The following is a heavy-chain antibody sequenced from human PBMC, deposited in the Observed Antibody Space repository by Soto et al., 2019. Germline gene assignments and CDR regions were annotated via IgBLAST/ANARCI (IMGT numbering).Heavy chain of an antibody. Sequence: QVQLVQSGAEVKKPGASVKVSCKASGDTFNSYDITWLRQAPGQGLEWMGWMDPSTGKTGYAQKFQGRVTMTRNTSISTAYRELISLRSEDTAVYYCARGPGFSSSSWGQGTLVAVSS. CDR1: GDTFNSYD. CDR3: ARGPGFSSSS. J-gene: IGHJ4*02. V-gene: IGHV1-8*01. CDR2: MDPSTGKT. D-gene: IGHD6-13*01.